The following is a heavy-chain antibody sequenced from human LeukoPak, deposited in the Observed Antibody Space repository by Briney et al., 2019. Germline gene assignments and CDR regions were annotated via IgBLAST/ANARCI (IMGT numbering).Heavy chain of an antibody. CDR2: TYYRSKWDN. Sequence: SQTLSLTCAISRDSVSSNSAAWNWIRQSPSRGLEWLGRTYYRSKWDNDYAVSVTGRITINPDTSKNQFSLHLNSVTPEDTAVYFCARESQGSGSGWFNGYLDHWGQGALVTVSS. CDR3: ARESQGSGSGWFNGYLDH. J-gene: IGHJ4*02. CDR1: RDSVSSNSAA. V-gene: IGHV6-1*01. D-gene: IGHD6-19*01.